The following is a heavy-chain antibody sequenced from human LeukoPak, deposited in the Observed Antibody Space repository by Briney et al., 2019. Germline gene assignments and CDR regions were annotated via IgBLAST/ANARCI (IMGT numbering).Heavy chain of an antibody. CDR1: GLNLRDYY. CDR2: ISGSGSDL. V-gene: IGHV3-11*01. J-gene: IGHJ6*02. Sequence: GGSRKLSCLAGGLNLRDYYMNWIRQAPGGGLGGVSYISGSGSDLYYADSVKGRFTISRDNAKNSLYLQMNSLRAEDTAVYYCARSIGSYYTMDVWGQGTTVTVSS. D-gene: IGHD3-22*01. CDR3: ARSIGSYYTMDV.